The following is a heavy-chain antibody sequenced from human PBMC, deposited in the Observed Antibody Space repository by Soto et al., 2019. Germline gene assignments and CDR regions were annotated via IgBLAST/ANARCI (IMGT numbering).Heavy chain of an antibody. Sequence: QVQLQESGPGLVKPSETLSLTCTVSGGSISSYYWNWIRQSPGKGLEWIGYIYYNGNTNYNNPSLKSRLTISTDTSKNQISLKLTSVTAADTAVYYCARGKTLRYGFDIWGQGTMVTVSS. J-gene: IGHJ3*02. CDR2: IYYNGNT. CDR1: GGSISSYY. CDR3: ARGKTLRYGFDI. D-gene: IGHD5-12*01. V-gene: IGHV4-59*12.